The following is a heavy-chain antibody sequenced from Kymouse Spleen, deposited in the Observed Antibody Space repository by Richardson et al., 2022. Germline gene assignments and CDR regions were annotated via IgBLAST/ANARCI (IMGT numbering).Heavy chain of an antibody. V-gene: IGHV3-15*01. D-gene: IGHD6-6*01. Sequence: EVQLVESGGGLVKPGGSLRLSCAASGFTFSNAWMSWVRQAPGKGLEWVGRIKSKTDGGTTDYAAPVKGRFTISRDDSKNTLYLQMNSLKTEDTAVYYCTTEYSSSSGDDYWGQGTLVTVSS. CDR3: TTEYSSSSGDDY. CDR1: GFTFSNAW. J-gene: IGHJ4*02. CDR2: IKSKTDGGTT.